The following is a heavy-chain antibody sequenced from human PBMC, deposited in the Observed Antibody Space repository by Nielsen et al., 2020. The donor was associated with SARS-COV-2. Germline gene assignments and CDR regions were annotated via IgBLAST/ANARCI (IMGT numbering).Heavy chain of an antibody. D-gene: IGHD4-11*01. CDR1: GFTFSTYG. Sequence: GGSLRLSCAASGFTFSTYGMHWVRQTPGKGLEWVAMIWFDGGNKYYADSVKGRFTVSRDNARDSLSLQMNSLGAEDTAVYYCARDRHYTIPFDYWGQGALVTVSA. CDR3: ARDRHYTIPFDY. V-gene: IGHV3-33*01. CDR2: IWFDGGNK. J-gene: IGHJ4*02.